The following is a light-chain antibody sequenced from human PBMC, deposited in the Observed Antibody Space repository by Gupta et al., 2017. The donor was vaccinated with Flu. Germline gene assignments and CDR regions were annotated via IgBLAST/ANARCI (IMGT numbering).Light chain of an antibody. Sequence: EVVITHSPATLAVSPWESATLSCRASQSVSSNLAWYQQKPGQAHRLLLYDASPRANGPPARMSSSASAAGMSLIISMRPSEDLVVYCSQRENEWPNTFGRGTRLEIK. V-gene: IGKV3-15*01. J-gene: IGKJ4*01. CDR2: DAS. CDR3: QRENEWPNT. CDR1: QSVSSN.